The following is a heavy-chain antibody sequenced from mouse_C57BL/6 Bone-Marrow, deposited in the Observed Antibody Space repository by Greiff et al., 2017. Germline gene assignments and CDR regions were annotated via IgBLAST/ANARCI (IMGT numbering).Heavy chain of an antibody. CDR2: IDPSDSYT. CDR1: GYTFTSYW. J-gene: IGHJ3*01. V-gene: IGHV1-59*01. Sequence: QVQLQQPGAELVRPGTSVKLSCKASGYTFTSYWMHWVKQRPGQGLEWIGVIDPSDSYTNYNQKFKGKATLTVDTSSSTAYMQLSSLTSEDSAVYCCAREAIYYEYDGAWFAYWGQGTLVTVSA. D-gene: IGHD2-4*01. CDR3: AREAIYYEYDGAWFAY.